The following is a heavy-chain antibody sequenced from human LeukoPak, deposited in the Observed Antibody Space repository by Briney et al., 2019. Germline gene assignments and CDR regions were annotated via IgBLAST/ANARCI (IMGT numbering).Heavy chain of an antibody. CDR2: INHSGST. CDR3: ARDKKTKITMVRGVIPSGFDP. CDR1: GGSFSGYY. V-gene: IGHV4-34*01. D-gene: IGHD3-10*01. J-gene: IGHJ5*02. Sequence: SETLSLTCAVYGGSFSGYYWSWIRQPPGKGLEWIGEINHSGSTNYNPSLKSRVTISVDTSKNQFSLKLSSVTAADTAVYYCARDKKTKITMVRGVIPSGFDPWGQGTLVTVSS.